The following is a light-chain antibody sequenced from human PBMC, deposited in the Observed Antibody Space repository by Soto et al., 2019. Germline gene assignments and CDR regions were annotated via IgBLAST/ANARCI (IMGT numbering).Light chain of an antibody. V-gene: IGKV1-5*03. J-gene: IGKJ1*01. CDR2: KAS. CDR3: QHYNTYPWT. Sequence: DIHMTQSPSSLSASVGDTVTITCRASQSISSWLAWYQQKPGKAPNLLIHKASHLESGVPSRFSGSGSGTEFTLTISSLQPGDFATYYCQHYNTYPWTFGQGTKVDIK. CDR1: QSISSW.